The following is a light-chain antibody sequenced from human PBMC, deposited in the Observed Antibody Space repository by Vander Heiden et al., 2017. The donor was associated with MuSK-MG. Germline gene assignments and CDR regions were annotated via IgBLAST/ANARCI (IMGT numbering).Light chain of an antibody. CDR1: QSVSSN. J-gene: IGKJ4*01. CDR2: GAS. Sequence: EIVMTQSPATLSVSPGERATLSCRASQSVSSNLAWYQQKPGQAPRLLIYGASTRDTGIPASFSGSGSGTEFTLTISSLQSEDFAVYYCQQYNNWPSLTFGGGTKVEIK. CDR3: QQYNNWPSLT. V-gene: IGKV3-15*01.